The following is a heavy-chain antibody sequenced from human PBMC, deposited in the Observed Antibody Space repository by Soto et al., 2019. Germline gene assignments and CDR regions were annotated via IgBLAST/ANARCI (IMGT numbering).Heavy chain of an antibody. V-gene: IGHV3-48*03. Sequence: GGSLRLSCVISGFTFNTYEMNWVRQPPGKGLEWVSYISSSGSTIYYADSVKGRFTISRDNAKNSLYLQMNSLRAEDTAVYYCARVSGWRIGGFGGAFDIWGQGTMVTVSS. CDR3: ARVSGWRIGGFGGAFDI. CDR2: ISSSGSTI. CDR1: GFTFNTYE. D-gene: IGHD3-16*01. J-gene: IGHJ3*02.